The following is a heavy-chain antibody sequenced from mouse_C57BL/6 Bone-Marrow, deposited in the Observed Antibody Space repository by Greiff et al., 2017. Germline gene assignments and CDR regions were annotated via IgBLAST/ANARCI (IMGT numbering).Heavy chain of an antibody. CDR1: GYTFTTYP. V-gene: IGHV1-47*01. J-gene: IGHJ2*01. Sequence: QVQLQQSGAELVKPGASVKMSCKASGYTFTTYPMEWMKQNPGKSLEWIGNFHPDNDDTKYNEKFKGKATLTVEKSSSTVYLELSRLTSDDSAVYYGARGRVLRYFGHWGQGTTVTGSP. CDR3: ARGRVLRYFGH. D-gene: IGHD1-1*01. CDR2: FHPDNDDT.